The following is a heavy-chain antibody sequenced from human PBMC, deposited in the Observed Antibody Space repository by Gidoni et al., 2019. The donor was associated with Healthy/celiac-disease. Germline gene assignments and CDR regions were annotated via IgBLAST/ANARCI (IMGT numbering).Heavy chain of an antibody. J-gene: IGHJ4*02. CDR3: ASGYYGDHVRLQALFDY. CDR2: IWYDGSNK. V-gene: IGHV3-33*01. CDR1: GFTFSSYG. D-gene: IGHD4-17*01. Sequence: QVQLVESGGGVVQPGRSLRLSCAASGFTFSSYGMHWVRQAPGKGLEWVAVIWYDGSNKYYADSVKGRFTISRDNSKNTLYLQMNSLRAEDTAVYYCASGYYGDHVRLQALFDYWGQGTLVTVSS.